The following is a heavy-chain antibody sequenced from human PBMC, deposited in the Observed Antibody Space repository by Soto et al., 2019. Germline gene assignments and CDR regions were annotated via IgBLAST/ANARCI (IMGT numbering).Heavy chain of an antibody. D-gene: IGHD2-21*02. CDR2: IIPIFGTA. CDR1: GGTFSSYA. V-gene: IGHV1-69*01. CDR3: ARASYCGGDCSSAFDI. J-gene: IGHJ3*02. Sequence: QVQLVQSGAEVKKPGSSVKVSCKASGGTFSSYAISWVRQAPGQGLEWMGGIIPIFGTANYAQKFQVRVTITADESTSTDYMELSSLRSEDTAVYYCARASYCGGDCSSAFDIWGQGTMVTVSS.